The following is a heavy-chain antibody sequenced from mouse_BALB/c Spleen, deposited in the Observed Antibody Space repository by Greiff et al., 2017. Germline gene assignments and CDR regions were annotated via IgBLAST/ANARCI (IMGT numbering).Heavy chain of an antibody. CDR3: ARMGGYYAMDY. CDR2: IWRGGST. J-gene: IGHJ4*01. CDR1: GFSLTSYC. Sequence: QVQLKQSGPGLVQPSQSLSITCTASGFSLTSYCVHWVRQSPGKGLEWLGVIWRGGSTDYNAAFISRLSISKDNSKSQVFFKMNSLQANDTAIYYCARMGGYYAMDYWGQGTSVTVSS. V-gene: IGHV2-2*02.